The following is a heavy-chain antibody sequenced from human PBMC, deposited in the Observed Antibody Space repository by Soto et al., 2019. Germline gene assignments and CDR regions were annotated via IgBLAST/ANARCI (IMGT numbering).Heavy chain of an antibody. CDR2: TYYRSKWYN. CDR1: GDSVSSNRGA. V-gene: IGHV6-1*01. J-gene: IGHJ6*02. D-gene: IGHD4-17*01. Sequence: SQTLSLTCDISGDSVSSNRGAWTWIRQSPSRGLEWLGRTYYRSKWYNEYGLSVKSRITINADTCKNQLSLQLNSVTPEDAAVYYCARWDHDYGYLDVWGLGTTVTVSS. CDR3: ARWDHDYGYLDV.